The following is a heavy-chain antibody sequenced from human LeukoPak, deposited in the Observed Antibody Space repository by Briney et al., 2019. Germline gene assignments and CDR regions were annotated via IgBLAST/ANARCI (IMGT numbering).Heavy chain of an antibody. CDR1: GYTFTSYG. D-gene: IGHD2-15*01. CDR2: ISAYNGDT. Sequence: SVKVSCKASGYTFTSYGISWVRQAPGKGLEWMGWISAYNGDTNYAQKLQGRVTMTTDTSTSTAYLELRSLRSDDTAVYYCARDRPFVVVVPATLLDYWGQGTLVTVSS. CDR3: ARDRPFVVVVPATLLDY. V-gene: IGHV1-18*01. J-gene: IGHJ4*02.